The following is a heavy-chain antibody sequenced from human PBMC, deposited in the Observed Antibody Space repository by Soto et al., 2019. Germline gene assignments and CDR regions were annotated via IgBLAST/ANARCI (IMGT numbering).Heavy chain of an antibody. CDR1: GGSISSYY. J-gene: IGHJ5*02. CDR2: IYYSGST. D-gene: IGHD3-10*01. V-gene: IGHV4-59*08. CDR3: ARQGVRPKNWFDP. Sequence: ASETLSLTCTVSGGSISSYYWIWIRQPPGKGLEWIGYIYYSGSTNYNPSLKSRVTISVDTSKNQFSLKLSSVTAAHTAVYYCARQGVRPKNWFDPWGQGTLVTVSS.